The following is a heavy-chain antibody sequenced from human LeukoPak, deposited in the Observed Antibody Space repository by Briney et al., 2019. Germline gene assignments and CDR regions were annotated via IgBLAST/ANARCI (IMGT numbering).Heavy chain of an antibody. CDR2: IYYSGST. J-gene: IGHJ6*03. Sequence: ASETLSLTCTVSGGSISSYYWSWLRQPPGKGLEWIGYIYYSGSTNYNPSLKSRVTISVDTSKNQFSLKLSSVTAADTAVYYCARLNFTYGSGSPSRDYYMDVWGKGTTVTVSS. CDR3: ARLNFTYGSGSPSRDYYMDV. V-gene: IGHV4-59*01. D-gene: IGHD3-10*01. CDR1: GGSISSYY.